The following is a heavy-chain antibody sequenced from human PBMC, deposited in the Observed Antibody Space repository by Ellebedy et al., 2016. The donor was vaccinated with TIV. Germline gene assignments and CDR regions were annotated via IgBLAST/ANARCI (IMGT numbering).Heavy chain of an antibody. CDR1: GYTFTGYY. CDR2: INPNSGGT. Sequence: ASVKVSXKASGYTFTGYYMHWVRQAPGQGLEWMGWINPNSGGTNYAQKFQGRVTMTRDTSISTAYMELSRLRSDDTAVYYCARDLDFGVVYFDYWGQGTLVTVSS. CDR3: ARDLDFGVVYFDY. D-gene: IGHD3-3*01. J-gene: IGHJ4*02. V-gene: IGHV1-2*02.